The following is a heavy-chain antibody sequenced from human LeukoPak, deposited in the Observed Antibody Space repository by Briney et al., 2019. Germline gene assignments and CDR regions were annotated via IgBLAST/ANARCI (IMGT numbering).Heavy chain of an antibody. Sequence: SVKVSCKASGGTFSSYAISWVRQAPGQGLEWMGRIIPILGIANYAQKFQGRVTITADESTSTAYMELSSLRSEDTAVYYCASGITIFGVGQYYFDYWGQGTLVTVSS. V-gene: IGHV1-69*04. CDR2: IIPILGIA. CDR1: GGTFSSYA. D-gene: IGHD3-3*01. CDR3: ASGITIFGVGQYYFDY. J-gene: IGHJ4*02.